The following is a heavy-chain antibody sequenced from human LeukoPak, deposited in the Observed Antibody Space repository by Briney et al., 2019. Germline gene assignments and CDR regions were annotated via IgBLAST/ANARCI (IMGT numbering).Heavy chain of an antibody. V-gene: IGHV3-23*01. CDR1: GFTFSTYG. Sequence: GGSLRLSCAASGFTFSTYGMTWVRQAPGKGLEWVSGMSDSGTNTYYADSVKGRFTISRDNSKNTLYLQMNSLRAEDTAVYYCAKEIYGDSTGGRFQHWGQGTLVTVSS. CDR2: MSDSGTNT. J-gene: IGHJ1*01. D-gene: IGHD4-17*01. CDR3: AKEIYGDSTGGRFQH.